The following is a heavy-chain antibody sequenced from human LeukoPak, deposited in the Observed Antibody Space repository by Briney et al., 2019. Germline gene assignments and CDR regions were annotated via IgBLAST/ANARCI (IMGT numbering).Heavy chain of an antibody. CDR3: ATSTAAAGTD. CDR2: IKQDGSDE. J-gene: IGHJ4*02. CDR1: GFTFSNLW. D-gene: IGHD6-13*01. Sequence: GGSLRLSCAASGFTFSNLWMSWVRQAPGKGLKWVANIKQDGSDEYYVDSVKGRFTISRDNAKNSLYLQMNSLRAEDTAIYYCATSTAAAGTDWGQGTLVTVSS. V-gene: IGHV3-7*03.